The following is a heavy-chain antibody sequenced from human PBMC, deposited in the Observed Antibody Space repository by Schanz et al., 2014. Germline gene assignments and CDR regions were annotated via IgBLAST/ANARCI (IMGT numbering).Heavy chain of an antibody. D-gene: IGHD6-13*01. CDR1: GGSLSGYY. CDR2: INHSANT. J-gene: IGHJ4*02. V-gene: IGHV4-34*01. CDR3: ATASLSWFYFNY. Sequence: QVQLQQWGAGLLKPSETLSLTCAVYGGSLSGYYWSWIRQSPDKGLEWIGEINHSANTTYNPSLKSRVTISVDSSKNQFPLNVTSVTAADTAVYYCATASLSWFYFNYWGQGALVTVSS.